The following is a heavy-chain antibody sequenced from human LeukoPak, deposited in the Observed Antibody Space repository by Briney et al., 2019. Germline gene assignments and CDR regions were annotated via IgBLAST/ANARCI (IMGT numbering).Heavy chain of an antibody. CDR2: IIPIFGTA. CDR3: ARGSGITMVRGIIEYYFDY. V-gene: IGHV1-69*06. J-gene: IGHJ4*02. CDR1: GGTFSTYA. D-gene: IGHD3-10*01. Sequence: ASVKVSCKASGGTFSTYAISWGRQAPGQGLEWMGGIIPIFGTANYAQKFQGRVTITADKSTSTTYMELSSLRSEDTAVYYCARGSGITMVRGIIEYYFDYWGQGTLVTVSS.